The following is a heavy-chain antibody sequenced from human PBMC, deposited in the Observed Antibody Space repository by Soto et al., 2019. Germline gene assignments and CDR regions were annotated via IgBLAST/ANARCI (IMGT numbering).Heavy chain of an antibody. V-gene: IGHV1-69*12. CDR1: GGTFSSYA. J-gene: IGHJ4*02. CDR2: IIPFFGTA. Sequence: QVQLVQSGAEVKKPGSSVKVCCKAPGGTFSSYAISWVRQAPGQGLEWMGGIIPFFGTANDAQKFQGRVTITADESTSTAYMELSSLRSEDTAVYYCARGRSYSYGGSYYSDYWGQGTLVTVSS. CDR3: ARGRSYSYGGSYYSDY. D-gene: IGHD1-26*01.